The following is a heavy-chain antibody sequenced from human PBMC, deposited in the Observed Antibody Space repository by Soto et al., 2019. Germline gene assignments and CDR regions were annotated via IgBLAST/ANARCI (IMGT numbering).Heavy chain of an antibody. CDR1: GGSISSYY. J-gene: IGHJ4*02. D-gene: IGHD2-21*01. CDR2: IYYSGST. V-gene: IGHV4-59*08. Sequence: QVKLQESGPGLVKPSETLSLTCTVSGGSISSYYWSWIRKPPGKGLEWIGYIYYSGSTNYNPSLKSRVTIAVDTTKNQSPLKLSSVTAADPAVYYCARLCGCFGDYWGQGTLVTVSS. CDR3: ARLCGCFGDY.